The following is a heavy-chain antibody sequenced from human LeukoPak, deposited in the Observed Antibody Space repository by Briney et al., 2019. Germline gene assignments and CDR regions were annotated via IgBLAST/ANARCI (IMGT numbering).Heavy chain of an antibody. J-gene: IGHJ4*02. CDR1: GGSISSSNW. D-gene: IGHD3-22*01. Sequence: SGTLSLTCAVSGGSISSSNWWSWVRQPPGKGLEWIGEIYHSGSTNYNPSLKSRVTISVDKSKNQFSLKLSSVTAADTAVYYCAAYYFDSSTKGQNWGQGTLVTVSS. CDR3: AAYYFDSSTKGQN. CDR2: IYHSGST. V-gene: IGHV4-4*02.